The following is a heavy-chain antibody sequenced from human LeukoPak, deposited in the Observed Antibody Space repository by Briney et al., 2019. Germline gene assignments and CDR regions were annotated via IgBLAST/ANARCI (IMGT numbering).Heavy chain of an antibody. J-gene: IGHJ4*02. Sequence: PSQTLSLTCTVSGGSISSGSYYWSWIRRPPGKGLEWIGYIYYSGSTNYNPSLKSRVTISVDTSKNQFSLKLSSVTAADTAVYYCARVRLAAPGRGYYFDYWGQGTLVTVSS. D-gene: IGHD6-6*01. CDR1: GGSISSGSYY. CDR3: ARVRLAAPGRGYYFDY. V-gene: IGHV4-61*01. CDR2: IYYSGST.